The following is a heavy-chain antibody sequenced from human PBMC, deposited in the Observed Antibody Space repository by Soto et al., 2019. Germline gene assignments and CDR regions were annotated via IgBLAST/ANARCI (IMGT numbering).Heavy chain of an antibody. V-gene: IGHV4-59*01. Sequence: SETLSLTCTVSGGSISSYYWSWIRQPPGKGLEWIGYIYYSGGTNYNPSLKSRVTISVDTSKNQFSLKLSSVTAADTAVYYCARDIRIAAAGSEFYYYGLDVWGQATTVTVSS. J-gene: IGHJ6*02. CDR3: ARDIRIAAAGSEFYYYGLDV. CDR1: GGSISSYY. CDR2: IYYSGGT. D-gene: IGHD6-13*01.